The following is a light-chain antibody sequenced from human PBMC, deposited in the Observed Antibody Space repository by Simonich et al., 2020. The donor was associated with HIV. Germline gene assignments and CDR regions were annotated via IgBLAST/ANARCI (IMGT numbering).Light chain of an antibody. CDR1: QSVLYSSNNKNY. V-gene: IGKV4-1*01. Sequence: DIVMTQSPDSLAVSLGERATINCKTSQSVLYSSNNKNYLAWYQQKPGQPPKLLLYWATTRESGVPDLFSSSGSGTDFTLTISSLQAEDVAVYYCQQYYSTPPTFGQGTKVEIK. CDR2: WAT. CDR3: QQYYSTPPT. J-gene: IGKJ1*01.